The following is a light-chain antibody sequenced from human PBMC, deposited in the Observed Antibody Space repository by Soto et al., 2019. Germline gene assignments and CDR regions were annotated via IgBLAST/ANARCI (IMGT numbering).Light chain of an antibody. CDR2: DAS. V-gene: IGKV3-11*01. CDR1: QSVGSS. J-gene: IGKJ5*01. Sequence: EIVLTQSPATLSLLPGERATLSCRASQSVGSSLAWYRHKAGQAPRLLLYDASNRATGIPARFSGSGSGTDFTLTISSLEPEDFAVYYCQQRSSWITFGQGTRLEIE. CDR3: QQRSSWIT.